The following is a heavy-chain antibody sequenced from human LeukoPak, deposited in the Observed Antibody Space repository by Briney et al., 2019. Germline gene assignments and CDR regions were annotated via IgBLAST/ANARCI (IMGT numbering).Heavy chain of an antibody. CDR1: GGSISSYY. Sequence: PSETLSLTCTVSGGSISSYYWSWIRQPPGKGLEWIGSLYYSGSAYYNPSLKSRVTISVDASKNQFSLKLSSVTAADTAVYYCANYGVVLATYGSPSPFVHWGQGTLVTVSS. CDR3: ANYGVVLATYGSPSPFVH. D-gene: IGHD3-16*01. CDR2: LYYSGSA. V-gene: IGHV4-59*05. J-gene: IGHJ4*02.